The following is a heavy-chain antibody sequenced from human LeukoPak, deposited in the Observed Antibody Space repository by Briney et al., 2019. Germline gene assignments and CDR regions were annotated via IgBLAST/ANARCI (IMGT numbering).Heavy chain of an antibody. J-gene: IGHJ4*02. CDR1: GFTFSSYS. Sequence: PGGSLRLSRAASGFTFSSYSMDWVRQAPGKGREWVSYISSSSSTIYYADSVKGRFTISRDNAKNSLYLQMNSLRAEDTAVYYCARETPGTYYYDSSGYSPIDYWGQGTLVTVSS. CDR2: ISSSSSTI. V-gene: IGHV3-48*04. D-gene: IGHD3-22*01. CDR3: ARETPGTYYYDSSGYSPIDY.